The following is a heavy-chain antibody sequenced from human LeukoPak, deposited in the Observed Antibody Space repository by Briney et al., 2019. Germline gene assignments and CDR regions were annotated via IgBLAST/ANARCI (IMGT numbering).Heavy chain of an antibody. Sequence: GGSLRLSCAASGFAFSTYSMNWVRQAPGRGLEWVSSISSSSSIIYYADSVKGRFTISRDNAKNSLFLQMNSLRADDTALYYCARDLLDDFPLDYWGQGTLVTVSS. V-gene: IGHV3-21*01. D-gene: IGHD3/OR15-3a*01. CDR1: GFAFSTYS. CDR3: ARDLLDDFPLDY. J-gene: IGHJ4*02. CDR2: ISSSSSII.